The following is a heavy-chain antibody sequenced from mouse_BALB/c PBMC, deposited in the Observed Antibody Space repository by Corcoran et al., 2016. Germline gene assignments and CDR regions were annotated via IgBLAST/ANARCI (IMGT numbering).Heavy chain of an antibody. Sequence: QIQLVQSGPELKKPGETVKISCKASGYTFTNYGMNWVKQAPGKGLKWMGWINTYTGEPTYADDFKGRFAFSLETSASTAYLQINNLKNEDTATYFCARGDYGSSPWFAYWGQGTLVTVSA. CDR1: GYTFTNYG. CDR3: ARGDYGSSPWFAY. CDR2: INTYTGEP. J-gene: IGHJ3*01. V-gene: IGHV9-3-1*01. D-gene: IGHD1-1*01.